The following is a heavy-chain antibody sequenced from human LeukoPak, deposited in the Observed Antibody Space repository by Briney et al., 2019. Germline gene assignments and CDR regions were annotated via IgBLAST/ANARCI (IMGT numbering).Heavy chain of an antibody. CDR3: AIMHGYYDGSGYWVQ. V-gene: IGHV3-23*01. Sequence: PGGSLRLSCAASGFTFSSYAMSWVRQAPGKGLEWVSFISPSADRTSNADSVEGRFTISRDNPRNTLYLQMNSLRDEHTAVYYCAIMHGYYDGSGYWVQWGQGTLVTVSS. CDR2: ISPSADRT. CDR1: GFTFSSYA. D-gene: IGHD3-22*01. J-gene: IGHJ4*02.